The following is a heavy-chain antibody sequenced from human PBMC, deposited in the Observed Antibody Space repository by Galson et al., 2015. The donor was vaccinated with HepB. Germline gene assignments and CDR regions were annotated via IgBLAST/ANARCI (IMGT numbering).Heavy chain of an antibody. CDR1: GFTFSSYA. V-gene: IGHV3-23*01. Sequence: SLRLSCAASGFTFSSYAMSWVRQAPGKGLEWVSGISGSGGSTYYADSVKGRFTISRDNSKNTLYLQMNSLRAEDTAAYYCAKDSREWIRLGYFDYWGQGTLVTVSS. D-gene: IGHD5-12*01. CDR3: AKDSREWIRLGYFDY. CDR2: ISGSGGST. J-gene: IGHJ4*02.